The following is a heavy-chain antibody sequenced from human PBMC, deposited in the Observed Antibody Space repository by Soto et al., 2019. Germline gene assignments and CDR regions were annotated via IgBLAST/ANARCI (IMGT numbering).Heavy chain of an antibody. CDR3: ARGSERAYFDY. V-gene: IGHV3-53*02. CDR1: GFTVSSSY. CDR2: IYSGGST. J-gene: IGHJ4*02. D-gene: IGHD1-1*01. Sequence: EVQLVETGGGLIQPGGSLRLSCAASGFTVSSSYMNWVRQAPGKGLEWVSVIYSGGSTYYADSVKGRFTIYRDNSENTLYLQKNSLRAEDTAVYYCARGSERAYFDYWGQGTLVTVSS.